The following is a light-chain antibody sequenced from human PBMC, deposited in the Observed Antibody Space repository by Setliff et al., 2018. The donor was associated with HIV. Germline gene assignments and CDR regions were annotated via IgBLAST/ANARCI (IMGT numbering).Light chain of an antibody. CDR3: TSYTNSNSYV. V-gene: IGLV2-14*01. CDR1: SNDIGAYNY. CDR2: EVN. Sequence: QSALARPASVSGSPGQSITISCNGTSNDIGAYNYVSWYQQHPDRAPKLMIYEVNNRPSGVSNRFSGSKSGNTASLTISGLQTEDEADYYCTSYTNSNSYVFGPGTKVTVL. J-gene: IGLJ1*01.